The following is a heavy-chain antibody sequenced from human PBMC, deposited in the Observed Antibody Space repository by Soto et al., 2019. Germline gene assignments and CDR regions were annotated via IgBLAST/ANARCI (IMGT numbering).Heavy chain of an antibody. CDR3: ARGSSNAFDI. CDR2: IKPDGSDK. J-gene: IGHJ3*02. V-gene: IGHV3-7*02. CDR1: GFSFYNYW. Sequence: EVQLVESGGGLVQPGESLRLSYAASGFSFYNYWMNWVRQAPGKGPEWVANIKPDGSDKNYVDSVKGRFTISRDNAKNSLFLQMNSLRAEDTAVYYCARGSSNAFDIWGQGTMVTVSS.